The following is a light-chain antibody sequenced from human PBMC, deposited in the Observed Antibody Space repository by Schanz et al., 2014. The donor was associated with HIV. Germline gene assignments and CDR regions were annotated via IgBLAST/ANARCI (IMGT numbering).Light chain of an antibody. V-gene: IGKV3-15*01. CDR2: GAS. CDR1: QRVSSSY. Sequence: EVVMTQSPATLSVSPGERATLSCRASQRVSSSYLARYQPKPGQAPRPPIYGASTRATCIPDRFSGSGSGTDFTLTISRLEPEDFAVYYCQQYNYWPRTFGPGTKVDIK. J-gene: IGKJ3*01. CDR3: QQYNYWPRT.